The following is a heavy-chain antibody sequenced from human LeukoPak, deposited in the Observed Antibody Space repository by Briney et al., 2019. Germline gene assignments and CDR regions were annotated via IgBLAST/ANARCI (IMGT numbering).Heavy chain of an antibody. CDR1: GFTFSDYY. J-gene: IGHJ4*02. CDR3: ASAGEVDTAMAKDY. CDR2: ISSSGSTI. V-gene: IGHV3-11*01. D-gene: IGHD5-18*01. Sequence: GGSLRLSCAASGFTFSDYYMSWIRQAPGKGLEWVSYISSSGSTIYYADSVKGRFTISRDNAKNSLYLQMNSLRAEDTAVYYCASAGEVDTAMAKDYWGQGTLVTVSS.